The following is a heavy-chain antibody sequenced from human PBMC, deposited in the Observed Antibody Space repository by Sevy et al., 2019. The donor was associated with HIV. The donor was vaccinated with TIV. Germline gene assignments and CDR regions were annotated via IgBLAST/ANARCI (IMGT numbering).Heavy chain of an antibody. Sequence: GGSLRLSCAASGFTFSSYGMHWVRQAPGKGLEWVAVIWYDGSNKYYADSVKGRFTISRDNSKNTLYLQMNSLRAEDTAVYYCARDRDSSGTGDDFDYWGQGILVTVSS. V-gene: IGHV3-33*01. CDR2: IWYDGSNK. D-gene: IGHD3-22*01. CDR1: GFTFSSYG. J-gene: IGHJ4*02. CDR3: ARDRDSSGTGDDFDY.